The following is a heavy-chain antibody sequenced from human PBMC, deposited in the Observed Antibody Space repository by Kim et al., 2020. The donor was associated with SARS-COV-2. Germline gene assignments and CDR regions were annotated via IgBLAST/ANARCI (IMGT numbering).Heavy chain of an antibody. Sequence: GGSLRLSCAASGFSFSDYWMYWVRQTPGKGLEWVSRINKYGSDTKYVDYVKGRFTISRDNAKNTLYLQMNRLRVEDTAIYYCVRESRDGFVVDFWGQGTLVTVSS. CDR3: VRESRDGFVVDF. CDR2: INKYGSDT. J-gene: IGHJ4*02. D-gene: IGHD2-2*01. CDR1: GFSFSDYW. V-gene: IGHV3-74*03.